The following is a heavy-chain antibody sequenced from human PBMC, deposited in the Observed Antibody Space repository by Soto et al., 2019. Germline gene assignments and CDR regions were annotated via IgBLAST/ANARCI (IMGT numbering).Heavy chain of an antibody. J-gene: IGHJ6*02. CDR3: ARGGKERFRGSGMDV. CDR2: IISMFGAA. Sequence: QVQLVQSGAEVKKPGSSVKVSCKASGGTFSSYAISWVRQAPGQGLEWMREIISMFGAAMYAQKFQGRVTITADESASTAYMELSSLRSEDTAVYYCARGGKERFRGSGMDVWGQGTTVTVS. CDR1: GGTFSSYA. V-gene: IGHV1-69*01. D-gene: IGHD1-1*01.